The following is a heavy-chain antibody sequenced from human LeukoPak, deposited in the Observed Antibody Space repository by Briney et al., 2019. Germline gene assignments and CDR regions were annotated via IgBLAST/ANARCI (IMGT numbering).Heavy chain of an antibody. CDR2: TYYRSKWYN. CDR1: GDSFSSNSAA. D-gene: IGHD3-10*01. V-gene: IGHV6-1*01. CDR3: ARGFYYTGMDV. Sequence: SQTLSLTCAISGDSFSSNSAAWNWIRQSPPRGLEWLGRTYYRSKWYNEYAVSVKSRITINPDTSKNQFSLQLNSVTPEDTAVYYCARGFYYTGMDVWGQGTTVTVSS. J-gene: IGHJ6*02.